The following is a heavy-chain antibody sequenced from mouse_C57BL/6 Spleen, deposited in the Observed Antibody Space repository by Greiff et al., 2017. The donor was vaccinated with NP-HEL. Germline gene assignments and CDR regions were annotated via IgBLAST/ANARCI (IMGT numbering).Heavy chain of an antibody. Sequence: EVKVEESGEGLVKPGGSLKLSCAASGFTFSSYAMSWVRQTPEKRLEWVAYISSGGDYIYYADTVKGRFTISRDNARNTLYLQMSSLKSEDTAMYYCTRDGATMITRAWFAYWGQGTLVTVAA. CDR2: ISSGGDYI. CDR1: GFTFSSYA. D-gene: IGHD2-4*01. CDR3: TRDGATMITRAWFAY. J-gene: IGHJ3*01. V-gene: IGHV5-9-1*02.